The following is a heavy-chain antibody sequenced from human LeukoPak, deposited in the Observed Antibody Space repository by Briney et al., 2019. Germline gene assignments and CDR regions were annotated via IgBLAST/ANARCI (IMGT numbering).Heavy chain of an antibody. J-gene: IGHJ4*02. CDR2: TYSRSKWFN. CDR1: GDSVSIKSAS. Sequence: SQTLSLTCAISGDSVSIKSASWNWIRQSPSRGPEWLGRTYSRSKWFNDYAVSVKSRITINPDTSKNQFSLHLTSVTPDDTAVYYCTRGTGSLDYWGQGTLVTVSS. V-gene: IGHV6-1*01. CDR3: TRGTGSLDY. D-gene: IGHD1-26*01.